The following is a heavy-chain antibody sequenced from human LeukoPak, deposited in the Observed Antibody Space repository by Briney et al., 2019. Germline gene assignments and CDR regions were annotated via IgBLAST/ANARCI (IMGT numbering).Heavy chain of an antibody. CDR2: INPNSGGT. J-gene: IGHJ6*03. CDR1: GYTFTGYY. CDR3: ARGGAVRYFDWLNYYYMDV. V-gene: IGHV1-2*02. Sequence: ASVKVSCKASGYTFTGYYMHWVRQAPGQGLEGMGWINPNSGGTNYAQKFQGRVTMTRDTSISTAYMELSRLRSDDTAVYYCARGGAVRYFDWLNYYYMDVWGKGTTVTVSS. D-gene: IGHD3-9*01.